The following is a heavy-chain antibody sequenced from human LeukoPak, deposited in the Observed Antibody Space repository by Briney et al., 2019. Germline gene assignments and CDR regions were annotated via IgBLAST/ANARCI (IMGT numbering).Heavy chain of an antibody. D-gene: IGHD2-21*02. Sequence: GGSLRLSCAASGFTFSTYWMNWYRQAPGKGLEWVGNINQDASEINYVDSVRGRFTISRDNAKDSLHLQMNSLRAEDTAVYYCATDRDNSDWQKRFDSWGQGTLVTVSS. CDR2: INQDASEI. V-gene: IGHV3-7*01. CDR3: ATDRDNSDWQKRFDS. CDR1: GFTFSTYW. J-gene: IGHJ4*02.